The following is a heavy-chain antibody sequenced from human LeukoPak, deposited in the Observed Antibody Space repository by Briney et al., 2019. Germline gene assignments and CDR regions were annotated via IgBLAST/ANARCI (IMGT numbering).Heavy chain of an antibody. V-gene: IGHV3-53*01. Sequence: GGSLRLSCAASGFTVSSNYMSWVRQAPGKGLEWVSVIYSGGSIYYADSVKGRFTISRDNSKNTLYLQVNSLRAEDTAVYYCARQYSGWYGWGAFDIWGQGTMVTVSS. D-gene: IGHD6-19*01. CDR1: GFTVSSNY. J-gene: IGHJ3*02. CDR3: ARQYSGWYGWGAFDI. CDR2: IYSGGSI.